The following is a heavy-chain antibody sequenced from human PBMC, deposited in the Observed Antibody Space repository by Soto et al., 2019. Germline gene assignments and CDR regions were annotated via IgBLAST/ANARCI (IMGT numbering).Heavy chain of an antibody. V-gene: IGHV3-33*01. CDR2: IWDDGSNI. CDR3: ARDEDTGPTADQYYYPMDG. J-gene: IGHJ6*02. CDR1: GFMFRLYA. Sequence: VQLEESGGGVVQPGRSLRLSCAASGFMFRLYAMHWVRQGPGKGLEWLAVIWDDGSNIYYADSVKGRFTISRDKFKNTLYLQMSSPRAEDTAVYFCARDEDTGPTADQYYYPMDGWGQGTTVTVSS. D-gene: IGHD3-10*01.